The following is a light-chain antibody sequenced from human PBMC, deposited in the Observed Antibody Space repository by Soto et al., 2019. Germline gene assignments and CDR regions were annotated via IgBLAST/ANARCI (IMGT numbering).Light chain of an antibody. Sequence: VLTQSPGTLSLSPGDRATLICRASQSVTNNYLAWYQQKPGQAPRLLVYGPSNRATGTPDRFIGSGSGTDFTLTISRLEPEDFAMYYCQQYGRSSWTFGQGTKVDIK. J-gene: IGKJ1*01. CDR3: QQYGRSSWT. CDR1: QSVTNNY. CDR2: GPS. V-gene: IGKV3-20*01.